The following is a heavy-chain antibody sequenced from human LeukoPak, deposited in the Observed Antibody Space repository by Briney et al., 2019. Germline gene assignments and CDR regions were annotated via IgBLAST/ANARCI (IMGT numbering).Heavy chain of an antibody. J-gene: IGHJ4*02. Sequence: SETLSLTCTVSGGSISSYYWSWIRQPPGKGLEWIGYIYYSGSTNYNPSLKSRVTISVDTSKNQFSLKLSSVTAADTAVYYCARGAAAGSHWGQGTLVTVSS. CDR1: GGSISSYY. CDR3: ARGAAAGSH. CDR2: IYYSGST. D-gene: IGHD6-13*01. V-gene: IGHV4-59*08.